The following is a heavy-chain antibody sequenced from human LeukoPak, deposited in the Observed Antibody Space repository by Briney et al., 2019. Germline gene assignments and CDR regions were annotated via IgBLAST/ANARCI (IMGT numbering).Heavy chain of an antibody. D-gene: IGHD1-26*01. J-gene: IGHJ3*02. CDR2: TRNKANSYST. CDR3: ARGYDGSANDAFHI. CDR1: GFTLSDYF. V-gene: IGHV3-72*01. Sequence: GGSLTLSCAASGFTLSDYFMDWVRQAPGKGLDWVGRTRNKANSYSTEYAASVKGRFIISRDESKNSLYLQMNSLKTEDTAVYYCARGYDGSANDAFHIWGQGTMVTVSS.